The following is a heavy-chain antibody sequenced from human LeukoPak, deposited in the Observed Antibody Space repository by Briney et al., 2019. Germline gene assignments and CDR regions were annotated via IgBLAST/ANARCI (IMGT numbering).Heavy chain of an antibody. D-gene: IGHD5/OR15-5a*01. Sequence: GGSLRLSCAASKFTFNGSAIHWVRQASGKGLEWVGRIRTKVKNYATAYAESVKGRFTISRDDSRSTAYLQMSSLKTEDTAMYYCTGQDGDKVSTLGWFDPWGQGTLVTVSS. CDR3: TGQDGDKVSTLGWFDP. V-gene: IGHV3-73*01. CDR1: KFTFNGSA. J-gene: IGHJ5*02. CDR2: IRTKVKNYAT.